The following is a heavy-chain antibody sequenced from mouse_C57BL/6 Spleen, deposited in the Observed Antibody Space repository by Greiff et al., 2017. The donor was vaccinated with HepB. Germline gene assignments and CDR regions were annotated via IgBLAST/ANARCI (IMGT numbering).Heavy chain of an antibody. CDR3: TRNPYYGSSYVEFAY. D-gene: IGHD1-1*01. V-gene: IGHV1-15*01. Sequence: VQLQQSGAELVRPGASVTLSCKASGYTFTDYEMHWVKQTPVHGLEWIGAIDPETGGTAYNQKFKGKAILTADKSSSTAYIELRSLTSEDSAVYYRTRNPYYGSSYVEFAYWGQGTLVTVAA. J-gene: IGHJ3*01. CDR1: GYTFTDYE. CDR2: IDPETGGT.